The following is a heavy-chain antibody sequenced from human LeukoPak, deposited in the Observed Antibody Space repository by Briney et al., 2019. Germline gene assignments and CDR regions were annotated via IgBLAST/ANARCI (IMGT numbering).Heavy chain of an antibody. CDR2: ISGSGGST. CDR1: GFTFSSFA. V-gene: IGHV3-23*01. J-gene: IGHJ4*02. CDR3: AKDSKQLANY. Sequence: GGSLRLSCAGSGFTFSSFAMSWVRQVPGKGLEWISAISGSGGSTFYADSVKGRFTISRDNSKNTLYLQMNSLRAEDTAVYYCAKDSKQLANYWGQGTLVTVSS. D-gene: IGHD6-13*01.